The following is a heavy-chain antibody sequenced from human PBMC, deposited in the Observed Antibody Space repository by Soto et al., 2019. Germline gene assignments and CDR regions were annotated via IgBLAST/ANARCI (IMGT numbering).Heavy chain of an antibody. Sequence: SETLSLTCTVSGGSITSDNYYWSWVRQRTGKGLEWIGFIYATGSTYYNPSLKSRVTISVDTSKDQFSLKVSSVTAADTAVYYCARVQATYGSQCFDYLGQGTLVTVSS. D-gene: IGHD3-10*01. J-gene: IGHJ4*02. CDR1: GGSITSDNYY. CDR3: ARVQATYGSQCFDY. V-gene: IGHV4-30-4*01. CDR2: IYATGST.